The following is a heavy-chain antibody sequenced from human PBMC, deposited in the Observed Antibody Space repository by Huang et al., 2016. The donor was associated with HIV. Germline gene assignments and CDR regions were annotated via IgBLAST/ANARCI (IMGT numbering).Heavy chain of an antibody. V-gene: IGHV4-39*01. J-gene: IGHJ4*02. Sequence: QLQLHESGPGLVKPSETLSLTCTVSGGSISGSSYYWGWIRQPPGKGLGVIGSIYYSGNTDYNPSLKSRITISVDTSKNQFFLKLSSVTAADTAVYYCARLNRVAAGSHLDWGQGTLVTVSS. CDR2: IYYSGNT. CDR1: GGSISGSSYY. CDR3: ARLNRVAAGSHLD. D-gene: IGHD6-13*01.